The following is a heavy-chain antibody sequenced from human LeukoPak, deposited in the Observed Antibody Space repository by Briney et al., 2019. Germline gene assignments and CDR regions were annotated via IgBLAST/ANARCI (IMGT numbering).Heavy chain of an antibody. J-gene: IGHJ4*02. Sequence: GRSLRLSCAASGFTFSSYVMNWVRQAPGKGLEWVSVITGSGGSTHYADSVKGRFTISRDNSKNTLYLQMDSLRAEDTAVYYCAKRQSESTRTPGNYFDFWGQGTLVTVSS. V-gene: IGHV3-23*01. CDR3: AKRQSESTRTPGNYFDF. CDR1: GFTFSSYV. CDR2: ITGSGGST. D-gene: IGHD5-24*01.